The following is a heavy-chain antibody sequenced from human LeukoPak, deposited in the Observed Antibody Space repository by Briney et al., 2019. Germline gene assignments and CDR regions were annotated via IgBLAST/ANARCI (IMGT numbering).Heavy chain of an antibody. D-gene: IGHD5-18*01. CDR2: IYTSGST. Sequence: SETLSLTCTVSGYSISSGYYWGWIRQPPGKGLEWIGRIYTSGSTNYNPSLKSRVTISVDTSKNQFSLKLSSVTAADTAVYYCASTRRYSYGLALDYWGQGTLVTVSS. J-gene: IGHJ4*02. CDR3: ASTRRYSYGLALDY. CDR1: GYSISSGYY. V-gene: IGHV4-38-2*02.